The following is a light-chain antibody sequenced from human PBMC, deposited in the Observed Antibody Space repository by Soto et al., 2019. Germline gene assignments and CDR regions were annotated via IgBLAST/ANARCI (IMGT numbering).Light chain of an antibody. CDR2: DAS. J-gene: IGKJ4*01. V-gene: IGKV3-11*01. CDR3: QQRSSWPSLT. CDR1: QSVGNY. Sequence: EILLTQSPATLSLSPGERATLPCRASQSVGNYLAWYQQKPGQAPRLLIYDASSRATGIPARFGGSGSGTDFTLTISSLQPEDFAVYYCQQRSSWPSLTFGGGTKVDIK.